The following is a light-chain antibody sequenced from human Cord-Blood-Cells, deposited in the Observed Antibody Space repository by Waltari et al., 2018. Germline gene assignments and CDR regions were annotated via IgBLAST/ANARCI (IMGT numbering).Light chain of an antibody. V-gene: IGLV1-51*02. CDR2: ENN. Sequence: QSVLTQPPSVSAAPGQKVTISCSGSSSHIGNNYVSWYQQPPGTAPKLLIYENNKRPSGIPDRFSGSKSGTSATLGITGLQTGDEADYYCGTWDSSLSAGVFGGGTKLTVL. CDR1: SSHIGNNY. J-gene: IGLJ3*02. CDR3: GTWDSSLSAGV.